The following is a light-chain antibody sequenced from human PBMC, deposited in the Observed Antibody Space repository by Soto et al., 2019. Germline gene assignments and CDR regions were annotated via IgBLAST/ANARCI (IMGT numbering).Light chain of an antibody. CDR2: GAS. CDR1: QTVSSNF. Sequence: EIVLTQSPGTLSLSPGERATLSCRASQTVSSNFLAWYQQKPGQAPRLLIFGASNRATGIPDRFSGSGSGTDFTLTISRMEPEDFAVYYCQQYGNSPAISVGEGTRLEIK. J-gene: IGKJ5*01. CDR3: QQYGNSPAIS. V-gene: IGKV3-20*01.